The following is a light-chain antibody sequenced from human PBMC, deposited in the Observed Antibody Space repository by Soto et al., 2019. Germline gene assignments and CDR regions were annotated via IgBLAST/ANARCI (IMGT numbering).Light chain of an antibody. V-gene: IGLV7-43*01. Sequence: QAVVTQEPSLTVSPGGTVSLTCASSTGADTSGYYPNWFQQKPGQAPXALXYSXXXXXXXXPARFXGSLLGGKXAXTLSGXXXXXXXEYYCLLYYGGARVFGGGTKLTVL. CDR3: LLYYGGARV. CDR2: SXX. J-gene: IGLJ2*01. CDR1: TGADTSGYY.